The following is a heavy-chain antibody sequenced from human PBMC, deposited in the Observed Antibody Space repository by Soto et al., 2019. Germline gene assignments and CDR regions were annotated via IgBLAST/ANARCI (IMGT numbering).Heavy chain of an antibody. CDR3: ARDRDWNLAY. V-gene: IGHV1-18*01. D-gene: IGHD2-21*02. CDR2: ISTDKGNT. CDR1: GYSFTTYG. Sequence: ASVKVSCKASGYSFTTYGMTWVRQAPGQGLEWMGWISTDKGNTKYAQNFQSRATLTTDTSTSTAYMELRSLRSDDTAVYYCARDRDWNLAYWGQGTLVTV. J-gene: IGHJ4*02.